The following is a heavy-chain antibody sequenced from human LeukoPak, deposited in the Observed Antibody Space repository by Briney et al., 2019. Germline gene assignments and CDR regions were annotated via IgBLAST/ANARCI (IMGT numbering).Heavy chain of an antibody. CDR2: IKQDGSEK. V-gene: IGHV3-7*01. CDR3: ARGYCSGGSCYFGEAFDI. D-gene: IGHD2-15*01. Sequence: GGSLRLSCAASGFIFSSYWMSWVHQAPGKGLEWVANIKQDGSEKYYVDSVKGRFTISRDNAKNSLYLQMNSLRAEDTAVYYCARGYCSGGSCYFGEAFDIWGQGTRVTVSS. J-gene: IGHJ3*02. CDR1: GFIFSSYW.